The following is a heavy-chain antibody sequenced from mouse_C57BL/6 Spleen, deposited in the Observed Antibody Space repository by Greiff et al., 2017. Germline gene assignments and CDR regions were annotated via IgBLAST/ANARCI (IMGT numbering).Heavy chain of an antibody. J-gene: IGHJ4*01. D-gene: IGHD1-1*01. Sequence: VQLQQSGAELVKPGASVKISCKASGYAFRSYWMNWVKQRPGKGLEWNGQIYPGDGDTTYNGKFTGKATLTADKSSSTAYMQLSSLTSEDSAVYFCARGGYGSNAMDYWGQGTSVTVSS. CDR2: IYPGDGDT. CDR3: ARGGYGSNAMDY. V-gene: IGHV1-80*01. CDR1: GYAFRSYW.